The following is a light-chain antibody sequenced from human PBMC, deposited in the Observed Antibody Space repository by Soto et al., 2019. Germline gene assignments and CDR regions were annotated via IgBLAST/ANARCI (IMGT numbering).Light chain of an antibody. CDR2: GAS. CDR1: QSVRST. Sequence: EIVMTQSPDTLSVSPGQRATVSCRASQSVRSTLAWYQQRPGQAPRLLIYGASTRATGIPARFSGSGSGTEFTLTISSLQSEDFAVYYCQQYNNWPPISFGQGTRLEIK. CDR3: QQYNNWPPIS. V-gene: IGKV3-15*01. J-gene: IGKJ5*01.